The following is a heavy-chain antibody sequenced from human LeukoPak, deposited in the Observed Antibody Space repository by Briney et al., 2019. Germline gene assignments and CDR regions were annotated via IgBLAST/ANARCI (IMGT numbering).Heavy chain of an antibody. Sequence: PGGSLRLSCAASGFTFSSYGTRWVRQAPDKGLEWVAFIPYHGSNKYYADSVRGRLTISRDNSKNTLYLEMNSLRAEDTAVYYCAKDPSYYGDMYYFDYWGQGTLVTVSS. J-gene: IGHJ4*02. CDR2: IPYHGSNK. CDR3: AKDPSYYGDMYYFDY. CDR1: GFTFSSYG. V-gene: IGHV3-30*02. D-gene: IGHD4-17*01.